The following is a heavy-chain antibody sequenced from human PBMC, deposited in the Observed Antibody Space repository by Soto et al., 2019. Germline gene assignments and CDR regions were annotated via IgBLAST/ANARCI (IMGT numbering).Heavy chain of an antibody. J-gene: IGHJ4*02. CDR1: GYTFTGYY. Sequence: GASVKVSCKASGYTFTGYYMHWVRQAPGQGLEWMGWINPNSGGTNYAQKFQGWVTMTRDTSISTAYMELSRLRSDDTAVYYCAREGYYYDSSGYYYLKPFDYWGQGTLVTVS. CDR3: AREGYYYDSSGYYYLKPFDY. D-gene: IGHD3-22*01. CDR2: INPNSGGT. V-gene: IGHV1-2*04.